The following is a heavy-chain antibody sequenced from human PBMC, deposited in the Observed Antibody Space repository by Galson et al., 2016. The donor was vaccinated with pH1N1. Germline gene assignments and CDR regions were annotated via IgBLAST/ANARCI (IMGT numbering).Heavy chain of an antibody. CDR3: ARMGVASGGRYYYGIDV. Sequence: PALVKPTQTLKLTCTFSGFSLSTFGVRVSWIRQSPGKALEWLARIDWDDEKFYSPSLKTRLTISKDTSKDQVVLTMTNMDPVDTGTYYCARMGVASGGRYYYGIDVWGQGNTVTVSS. V-gene: IGHV2-70*04. D-gene: IGHD3-10*01. J-gene: IGHJ6*02. CDR2: IDWDDEK. CDR1: GFSLSTFGVR.